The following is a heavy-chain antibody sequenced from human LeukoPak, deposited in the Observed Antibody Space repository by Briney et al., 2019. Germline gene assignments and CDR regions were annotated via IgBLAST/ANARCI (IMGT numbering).Heavy chain of an antibody. CDR2: IIPIFGTA. J-gene: IGHJ4*02. CDR1: GGTFSSYA. Sequence: SVKVSCKASGGTFSSYAISWVRQAPGQGLEWMGGIIPIFGTANYAQKFQGRVTITADESTSTAYMELSSLRSEDTAVYYCARDRAGLDMDSSGPFDYWGQGTLVTVSS. D-gene: IGHD3-22*01. V-gene: IGHV1-69*01. CDR3: ARDRAGLDMDSSGPFDY.